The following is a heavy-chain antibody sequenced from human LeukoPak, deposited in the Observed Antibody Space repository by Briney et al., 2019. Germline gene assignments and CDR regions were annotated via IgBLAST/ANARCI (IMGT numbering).Heavy chain of an antibody. V-gene: IGHV3-66*01. J-gene: IGHJ3*02. Sequence: GDPLRLSCAASGFTFSSYSMSWVRQAPGKGLEWVSVIYSGGSTYYADSVKGRFTISRDNSKNTLYLQMNSLRAEDTAVYYCARDLFLYGSGSYSELYDAFDIWGQGTMVTVSS. CDR3: ARDLFLYGSGSYSELYDAFDI. CDR1: GFTFSSYS. D-gene: IGHD3-10*01. CDR2: IYSGGST.